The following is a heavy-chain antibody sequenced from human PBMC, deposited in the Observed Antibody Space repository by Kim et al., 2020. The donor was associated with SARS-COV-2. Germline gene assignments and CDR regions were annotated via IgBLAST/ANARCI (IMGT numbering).Heavy chain of an antibody. V-gene: IGHV3-30*04. D-gene: IGHD6-13*01. J-gene: IGHJ4*02. CDR3: ARSQFYSSSWPDY. CDR2: ISYDGSNK. CDR1: GFTFSSYA. Sequence: GGSLRLSCAASGFTFSSYAMHWVRQAPGKGLEWVAVISYDGSNKYYADSVKGRFTISRDNSKNTLYLQMNSLRAEDTAVYYCARSQFYSSSWPDYWGQGTLVTVSS.